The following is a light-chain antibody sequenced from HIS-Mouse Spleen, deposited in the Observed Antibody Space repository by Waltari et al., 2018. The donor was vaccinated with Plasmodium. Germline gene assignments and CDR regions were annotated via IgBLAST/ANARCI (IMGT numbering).Light chain of an antibody. CDR3: YSTDSSGNHRV. CDR1: ALPKKY. J-gene: IGLJ3*02. CDR2: EDS. V-gene: IGLV3-10*01. Sequence: SYELTQPPLVSVSPGQTARITCSGDALPKKYAYWYQQKSGQAPVRVIYEDSKRPSGIPERFSGSSSGTMATLTISGAQVEDEADYYCYSTDSSGNHRVFGGGTKLTVL.